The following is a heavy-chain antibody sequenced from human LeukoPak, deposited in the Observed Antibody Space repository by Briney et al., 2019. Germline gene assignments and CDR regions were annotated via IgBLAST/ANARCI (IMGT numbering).Heavy chain of an antibody. J-gene: IGHJ5*02. Sequence: TVKLSCNASVGTFNNNDINWARQAPGQGREWIGAIIPFLGTANYAQKSQGRVTISADKSTSASYLDLTSLKYDDTAVYYCARGSIEVWASLGGSRFEHWGPGTLVTASS. V-gene: IGHV1-69*10. CDR1: VGTFNNND. D-gene: IGHD2-15*01. CDR2: IIPFLGTA. CDR3: ARGSIEVWASLGGSRFEH.